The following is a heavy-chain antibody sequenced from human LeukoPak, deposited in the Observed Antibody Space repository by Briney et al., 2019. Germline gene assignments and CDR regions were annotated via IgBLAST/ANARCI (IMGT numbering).Heavy chain of an antibody. CDR3: ARDTGSYYDSNLWFDP. J-gene: IGHJ5*02. Sequence: PGGSLRLSCAASGFTFSDYYMSWIRQAPGKGLEWVSYISSSGSTTYYADSVKGRFTISRDNAKNSLYLQMNSLRAEDTAVYYCARDTGSYYDSNLWFDPWGQGTLVTVSS. V-gene: IGHV3-11*01. CDR2: ISSSGSTT. D-gene: IGHD3-22*01. CDR1: GFTFSDYY.